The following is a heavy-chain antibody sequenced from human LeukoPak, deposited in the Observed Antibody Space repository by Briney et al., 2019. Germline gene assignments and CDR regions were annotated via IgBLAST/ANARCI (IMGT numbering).Heavy chain of an antibody. V-gene: IGHV1-18*01. J-gene: IGHJ4*02. CDR2: ISAYNGNT. CDR1: GYTFTSYG. Sequence: ASVKVSCKASGYTFTSYGISWVRQAPGQGLEWMGWISAYNGNTKYAQKLQGRVTMTTDTSTSTAYMELRSLRSDDTAVYYCARDALIGVVPAAMPDYWGQGTLVTVSS. CDR3: ARDALIGVVPAAMPDY. D-gene: IGHD2-2*01.